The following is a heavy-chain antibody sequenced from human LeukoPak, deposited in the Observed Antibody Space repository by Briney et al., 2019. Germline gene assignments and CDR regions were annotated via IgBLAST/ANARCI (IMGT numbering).Heavy chain of an antibody. CDR3: AKQGFGC. J-gene: IGHJ4*02. V-gene: IGHV3-23*01. Sequence: GGSLRLSCTASGFTLSSYAMSWVRQAPGEGLEWVSTISGSADNTNYAEAVKGRFTISRDNSKNTMYLQMNRLRAEDTAVYYCAKQGFGCWGQGTLVTVSS. CDR1: GFTLSSYA. CDR2: ISGSADNT.